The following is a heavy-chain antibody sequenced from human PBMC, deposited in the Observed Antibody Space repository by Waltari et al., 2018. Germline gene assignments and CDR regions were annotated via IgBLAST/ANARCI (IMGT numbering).Heavy chain of an antibody. CDR2: ISSSSSYI. J-gene: IGHJ3*02. CDR3: ARAPSSSWVDASDI. Sequence: EVQLVESGGGLVKPGGSLRLSCAASGFTFSSYSMNWVRQAPGKGLEWVSAISSSSSYIYYADSGKGRFTISRDNAKNSLYLQMNSLRAEDTAVYYCARAPSSSWVDASDIWGQGTMVTVSS. D-gene: IGHD6-13*01. V-gene: IGHV3-21*01. CDR1: GFTFSSYS.